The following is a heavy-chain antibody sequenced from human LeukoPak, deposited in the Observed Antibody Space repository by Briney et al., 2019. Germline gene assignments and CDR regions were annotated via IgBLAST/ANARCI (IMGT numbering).Heavy chain of an antibody. CDR3: ARKMKTGDRVGSFDI. J-gene: IGHJ3*02. CDR1: GFTFSSYA. V-gene: IGHV3-23*01. D-gene: IGHD1-1*01. Sequence: GGSLRLSCAASGFTFSSYAMSWVRQAPGKGLEWVSGISGSGGSTYYADSVKGRFTISRDNSKNTLYLQMNSLTAEDTAVYYCARKMKTGDRVGSFDIWGQGTMVTVSS. CDR2: ISGSGGST.